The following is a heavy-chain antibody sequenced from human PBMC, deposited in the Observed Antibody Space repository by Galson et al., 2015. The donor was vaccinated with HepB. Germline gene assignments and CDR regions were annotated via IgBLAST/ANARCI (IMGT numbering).Heavy chain of an antibody. J-gene: IGHJ3*01. CDR3: AFLGNSGSYSAVFDL. Sequence: SLRLSCAASGFTFRSYGMHWVRQAPGKGLEWVALISYDGSNKKYVDSVKGRFTISRDNSKNTLYLQMNSLRPDDTAVYYCAFLGNSGSYSAVFDLWGPGTGVTVSS. V-gene: IGHV3-30*03. CDR1: GFTFRSYG. D-gene: IGHD1-26*01. CDR2: ISYDGSNK.